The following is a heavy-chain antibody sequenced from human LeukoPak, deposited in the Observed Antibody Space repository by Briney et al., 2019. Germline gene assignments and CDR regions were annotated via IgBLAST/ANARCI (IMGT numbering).Heavy chain of an antibody. CDR3: ARTAYYESSGYFEY. V-gene: IGHV4-59*01. CDR1: GGSISSFY. D-gene: IGHD3-22*01. J-gene: IGHJ4*02. Sequence: SETLSLTCAVSGGSISSFYWSWIRQPPGKGLEWIGYFYSSGSTHYNPSLKSRVTISVDTSKNQFSLKLSSVTAADTAVYHCARTAYYESSGYFEYWGQGTLVTVSP. CDR2: FYSSGST.